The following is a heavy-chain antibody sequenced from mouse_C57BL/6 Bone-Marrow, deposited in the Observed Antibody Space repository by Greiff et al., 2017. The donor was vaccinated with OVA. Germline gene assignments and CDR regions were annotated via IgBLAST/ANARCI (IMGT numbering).Heavy chain of an antibody. CDR2: INPGSGGT. CDR3: ARGGTY. V-gene: IGHV1-54*01. J-gene: IGHJ3*01. Sequence: VQLQQSGAELVRPGTSVKVSCKASGYAFTNYLIEWVKQRPGQGLEWIGVINPGSGGTNYNEKIKGKATLTADKSSSTAYMQRSSLTSEDSAVYFCARGGTYWGQGTLVTVSA. CDR1: GYAFTNYL.